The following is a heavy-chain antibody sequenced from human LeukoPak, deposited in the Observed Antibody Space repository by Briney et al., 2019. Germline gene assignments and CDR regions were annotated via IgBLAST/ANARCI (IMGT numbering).Heavy chain of an antibody. CDR1: GFSFSDTY. CDR2: IANGGYTL. J-gene: IGHJ1*01. CDR3: ATSSFYGQL. V-gene: IGHV3-11*01. Sequence: GGSLRLSCAASGFSFSDTYMSWIRQAPGKGLEWIAYIANGGYTLDHADSVRGRFTVSRDNAKNSLYLQMNSLRVEDTAVYYCATSSFYGQLWGQGTLVTVSS. D-gene: IGHD2/OR15-2a*01.